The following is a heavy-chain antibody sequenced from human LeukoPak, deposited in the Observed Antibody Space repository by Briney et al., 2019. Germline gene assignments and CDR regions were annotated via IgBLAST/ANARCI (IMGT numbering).Heavy chain of an antibody. D-gene: IGHD4-11*01. V-gene: IGHV3-30*18. CDR1: GFTFSDYY. Sequence: GGSLRLSCAASGFTFSDYYMSWVRQAPGKGLEWVAVISFDGSNKYYADSVKGRFTISRDNSKTTLSLQMNSLRVEDTAVYYCAKDGAYINYQYYFDSWGRGTLVTVSS. CDR2: ISFDGSNK. CDR3: AKDGAYINYQYYFDS. J-gene: IGHJ4*02.